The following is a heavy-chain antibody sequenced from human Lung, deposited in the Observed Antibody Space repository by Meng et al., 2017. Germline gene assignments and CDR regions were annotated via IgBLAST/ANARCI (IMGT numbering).Heavy chain of an antibody. CDR1: GYSFPDYW. CDR3: ARDEDISAAGKLFGDY. Sequence: VRDGGGVEKGCAPVNVPRPVSGYSFPDYWLHWVRRAPGQGLGWMGRINPKSGDTHYAQRFQGRVTMTGDTSISTAYMELSGLRSDDTAMYYCARDEDISAAGKLFGDYWGQGTLVTVSS. D-gene: IGHD6-13*01. V-gene: IGHV1-2*06. CDR2: INPKSGDT. J-gene: IGHJ4*02.